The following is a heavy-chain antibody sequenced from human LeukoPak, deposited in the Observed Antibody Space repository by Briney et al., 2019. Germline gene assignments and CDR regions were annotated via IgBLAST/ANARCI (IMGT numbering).Heavy chain of an antibody. CDR2: IRYDGSNK. J-gene: IGHJ4*02. CDR3: ARAGSGSYYNVYYFDY. V-gene: IGHV3-30*02. CDR1: GFTFSSYG. D-gene: IGHD3-10*01. Sequence: KSGGSLRLSCAASGFTFSSYGMHWVRQAPGKGLEWVAFIRYDGSNKYYADSVKGRFTISRDNSKNTLYLQMNSLRAEDTAVYYCARAGSGSYYNVYYFDYWGQGTLVTVSS.